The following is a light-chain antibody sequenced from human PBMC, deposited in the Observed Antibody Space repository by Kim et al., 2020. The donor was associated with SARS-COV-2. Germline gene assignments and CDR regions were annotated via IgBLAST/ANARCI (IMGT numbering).Light chain of an antibody. CDR1: NIGDKS. CDR3: QVWDGSSDHYV. V-gene: IGLV3-21*04. J-gene: IGLJ1*01. CDR2: YDS. Sequence: APGKTATITCEGNNIGDKSVHWYQQKPGQAPVLVIYYDSDRPSGIPERFSGSNSENTATLTISGVEAGDEADYYCQVWDGSSDHYVFGTGTKVTVL.